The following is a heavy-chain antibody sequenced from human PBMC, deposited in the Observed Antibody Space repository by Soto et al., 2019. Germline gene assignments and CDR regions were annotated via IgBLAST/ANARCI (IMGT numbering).Heavy chain of an antibody. Sequence: QVQLVQSGAEVKKPGASVKVSCKASGYTFTSYGISWVRQAPGQGLEWMGWISAYNGNTNYTQKLQGRVTMTTDTYTSTAYMELRSLRSDDTAVYYCARVGYCSSASCYGEDYYYYMYVWGKGTTVTVSS. CDR2: ISAYNGNT. J-gene: IGHJ6*03. CDR1: GYTFTSYG. CDR3: ARVGYCSSASCYGEDYYYYMYV. V-gene: IGHV1-18*01. D-gene: IGHD2-2*01.